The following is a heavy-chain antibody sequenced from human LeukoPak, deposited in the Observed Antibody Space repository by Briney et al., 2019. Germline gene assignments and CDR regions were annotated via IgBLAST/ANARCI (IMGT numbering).Heavy chain of an antibody. D-gene: IGHD6-19*01. J-gene: IGHJ5*02. CDR3: AKDRESVWRVYVNWFDP. CDR1: GFTFSSYA. Sequence: PGGSLRLSCAASGFTFSSYAMCWVCQAPGEGLEWVSDISGSGGSTYYADSVKGGFTISRDNSKTTLYLQMNSLRAEDTDVYFCAKDRESVWRVYVNWFDPWGQGTLVTVSS. V-gene: IGHV3-23*01. CDR2: ISGSGGST.